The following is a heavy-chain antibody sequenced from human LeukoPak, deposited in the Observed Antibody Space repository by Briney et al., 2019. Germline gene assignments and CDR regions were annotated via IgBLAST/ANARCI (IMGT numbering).Heavy chain of an antibody. CDR1: GYTFTGYY. D-gene: IGHD3-16*02. J-gene: IGHJ4*02. CDR3: ARDPGYDYVWGSYRYGFDY. CDR2: INPNSGGT. V-gene: IGHV1-2*02. Sequence: ASVKVSCKASGYTFTGYYMHWVRQAPGQGLEWMGLINPNSGGTNYAQKFQGRVTMTKDTSISTAYMELSRLRSDDTAVYYCARDPGYDYVWGSYRYGFDYWGQGTLVTVSS.